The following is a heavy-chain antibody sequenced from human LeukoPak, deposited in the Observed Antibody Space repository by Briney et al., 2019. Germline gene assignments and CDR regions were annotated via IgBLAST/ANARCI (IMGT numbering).Heavy chain of an antibody. J-gene: IGHJ6*03. CDR3: ARDSTGHILYYYYYMDV. Sequence: PGGSLRLSCAASGFTFSSYSMNWVRQAPGKGLEWVSSISSSSSYIYYADSVKGRFTISRDNAKNTLYLQMNSLRAEDTAVYYCARDSTGHILYYYYYMDVWGKGTTVTISS. V-gene: IGHV3-21*01. CDR2: ISSSSSYI. CDR1: GFTFSSYS. D-gene: IGHD3-9*01.